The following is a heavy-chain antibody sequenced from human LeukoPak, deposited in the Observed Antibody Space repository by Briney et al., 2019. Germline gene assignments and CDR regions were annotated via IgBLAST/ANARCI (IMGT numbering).Heavy chain of an antibody. D-gene: IGHD1-26*01. V-gene: IGHV3-23*01. CDR2: ISGGGATT. Sequence: GGSPRLSCVASGFTFSTHAMIWVRQAPGRGLEFVSSISGGGATTSYADSVKGRFTISRDNSKNTLYLQMKSLRADDTAVYYCAKGQVEGGNYYYMDAWGKGTTVTVSS. CDR3: AKGQVEGGNYYYMDA. CDR1: GFTFSTHA. J-gene: IGHJ6*03.